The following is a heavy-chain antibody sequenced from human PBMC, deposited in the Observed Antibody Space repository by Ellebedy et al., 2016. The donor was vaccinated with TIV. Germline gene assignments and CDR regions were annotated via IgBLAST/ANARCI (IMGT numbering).Heavy chain of an antibody. J-gene: IGHJ5*02. Sequence: AASVKVSCKASGYTFTGYYMHWVRQAPGQGLEWMGWINPNSGGTNYAQKFQGRVTMTRDTSISTAYMELSRLRSDDTAVYYCARVRSSSWFRYWFDPWGQGTLVTVSS. CDR1: GYTFTGYY. CDR3: ARVRSSSWFRYWFDP. D-gene: IGHD6-13*01. V-gene: IGHV1-2*02. CDR2: INPNSGGT.